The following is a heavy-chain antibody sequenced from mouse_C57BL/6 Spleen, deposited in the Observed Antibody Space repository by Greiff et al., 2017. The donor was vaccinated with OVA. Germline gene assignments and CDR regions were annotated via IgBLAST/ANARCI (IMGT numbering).Heavy chain of an antibody. Sequence: QVQLQQSGAELLKPGASVKLSCKATGYTFTGYWIEWVKQRPGHSLEWIGEILPGSGSTNYNEKFKGKATFTADTSTNTAYMQLSSLTTEDSAIYYCASTTSTTVVAHYYAMDYWGQGTSVTVSS. CDR3: ASTTSTTVVAHYYAMDY. CDR2: ILPGSGST. V-gene: IGHV1-9*01. CDR1: GYTFTGYW. D-gene: IGHD1-1*01. J-gene: IGHJ4*01.